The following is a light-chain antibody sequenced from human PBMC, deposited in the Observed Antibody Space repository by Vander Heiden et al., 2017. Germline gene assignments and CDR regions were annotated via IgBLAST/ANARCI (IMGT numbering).Light chain of an antibody. Sequence: EIVLPPSPGTLSLSPGERATPSCRASQSVSSSYLAWYQQKPGQAPRLLIYGASSRATGIPDRFSGSGSGTDFTLTISRLEPEDFAVYYCQQYGSSRTFGQGTKVEIK. CDR3: QQYGSSRT. CDR2: GAS. V-gene: IGKV3-20*01. CDR1: QSVSSSY. J-gene: IGKJ1*01.